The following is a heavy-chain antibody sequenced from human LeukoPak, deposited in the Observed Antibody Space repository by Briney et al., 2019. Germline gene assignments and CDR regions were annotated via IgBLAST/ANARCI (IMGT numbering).Heavy chain of an antibody. J-gene: IGHJ4*02. CDR1: GFTFSSYG. D-gene: IGHD3-16*01. CDR3: ARRVWGNSYYFDY. CDR2: ITSSSSPI. V-gene: IGHV3-48*04. Sequence: GGSLRLSCAASGFTFSSYGMHWVRQAPGEGLEWVSYITSSSSPIYYADSVKGRFTISRDNARNSLYLQMSSLRAEDTAVYYCARRVWGNSYYFDYWGQGTLVTVSS.